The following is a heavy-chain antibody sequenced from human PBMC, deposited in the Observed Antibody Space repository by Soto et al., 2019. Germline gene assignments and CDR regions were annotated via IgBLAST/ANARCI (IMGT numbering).Heavy chain of an antibody. CDR2: MNPNSGNT. Sequence: QVQLVQSGAEVKKPGASVKVSCKASGYTFTIYDINWVRQATGQGLEWMGWMNPNSGNTGCAQKFQGKVTMTRDTSISTAYLELNSLQSDDTAIYYCARSQGDHLAFHDYWGQGTLVTVSS. V-gene: IGHV1-8*01. D-gene: IGHD3-10*01. CDR3: ARSQGDHLAFHDY. CDR1: GYTFTIYD. J-gene: IGHJ4*02.